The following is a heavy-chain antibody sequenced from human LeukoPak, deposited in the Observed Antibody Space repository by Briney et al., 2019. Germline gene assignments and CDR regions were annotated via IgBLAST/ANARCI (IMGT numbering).Heavy chain of an antibody. CDR2: ISYDGSNK. CDR1: GFTFSSYA. V-gene: IGHV3-30-3*01. Sequence: PGGSLRLSCAASGFTFSSYAMHWVRQAPGKGLEWVAVISYDGSNKYYADSVKGRFTISRDNSKNTLYLQMNSLRAEDTAVYYCAMPSQQLWSTVRGVEYSFDYWGQGTLVTVSS. CDR3: AMPSQQLWSTVRGVEYSFDY. D-gene: IGHD6-13*01. J-gene: IGHJ4*02.